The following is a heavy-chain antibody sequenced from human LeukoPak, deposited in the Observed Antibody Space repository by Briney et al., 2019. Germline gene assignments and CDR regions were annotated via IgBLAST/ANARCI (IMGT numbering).Heavy chain of an antibody. CDR2: IAWDDDK. CDR3: ARMQRTAPGRCYYYYTMDV. D-gene: IGHD6-13*01. V-gene: IGHV2-70*11. CDR1: GFSLSPSGMW. Sequence: SAPALVIPRPTLALTCPFSGFSLSPSGMWENWICLPPGKALEWLPRIAWDDDKYYTTSLKTRLTISKDTSKNQVVLTMTNMDPVDTATYYCARMQRTAPGRCYYYYTMDVWGQRTTVTVSS. J-gene: IGHJ6*02.